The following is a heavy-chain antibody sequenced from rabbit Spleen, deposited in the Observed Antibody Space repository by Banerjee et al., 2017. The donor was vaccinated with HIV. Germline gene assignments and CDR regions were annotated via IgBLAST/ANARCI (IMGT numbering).Heavy chain of an antibody. V-gene: IGHV1S40*01. D-gene: IGHD8-1*01. CDR2: IYAGTIGST. CDR1: GFSFSSGYD. J-gene: IGHJ6*01. CDR3: ARDAGTSFSTYGMDL. Sequence: QSLEESGGGLVQPGASLTLTCKASGFSFSSGYDMCWVRQAPGKGLEWIACIYAGTIGSTYSASWAKGRFTCSKTSSTTVTLQMTSLTAADTATYFCARDAGTSFSTYGMDLWGPGTLVTVS.